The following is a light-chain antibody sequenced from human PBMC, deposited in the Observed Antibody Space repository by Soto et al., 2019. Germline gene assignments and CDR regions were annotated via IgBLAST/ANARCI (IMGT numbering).Light chain of an antibody. J-gene: IGKJ1*01. CDR3: QHYNNWPWT. CDR1: QTVRNN. Sequence: FVLTQSPGTLSFSPWERATLSCRSSQTVRNNYLAWYQQRPGQVPRLLIYGASTRAAGMSARFSGSGSGTEFTLTISSLQSEDFAVYYCQHYNNWPWTFGPGTKVDIK. V-gene: IGKV3-15*01. CDR2: GAS.